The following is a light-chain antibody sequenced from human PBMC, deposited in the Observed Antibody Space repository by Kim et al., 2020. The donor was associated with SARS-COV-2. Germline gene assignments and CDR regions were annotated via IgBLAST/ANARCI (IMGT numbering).Light chain of an antibody. V-gene: IGLV3-19*01. CDR3: NSRDGNGDQFV. Sequence: SSELTQDPAMSVTLGQTVRITCQGDSLRRYYASWYQQKPGQAPILVFYSYDTRPSGIPDRFSGSTSGNTASLTITGAQAEDEADYYCNSRDGNGDQFVFG. CDR1: SLRRYY. J-gene: IGLJ1*01. CDR2: SYD.